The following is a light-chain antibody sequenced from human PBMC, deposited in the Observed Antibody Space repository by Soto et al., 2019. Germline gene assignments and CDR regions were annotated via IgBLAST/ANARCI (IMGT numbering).Light chain of an antibody. CDR1: KKDVGSYNL. J-gene: IGLJ1*01. Sequence: SDPKHASAGFRGPGPSLPFSLPGKKKDVGSYNLVSWYQQHPGKAPKLMIYEVSKRPSGVSNRFSGSKSGNTASLTISGLQAEDVAYYYCCSYAGSSSFGYVCGTGPKVAGL. CDR3: CSYAGSSSFGYV. V-gene: IGLV2-23*02. CDR2: EVS.